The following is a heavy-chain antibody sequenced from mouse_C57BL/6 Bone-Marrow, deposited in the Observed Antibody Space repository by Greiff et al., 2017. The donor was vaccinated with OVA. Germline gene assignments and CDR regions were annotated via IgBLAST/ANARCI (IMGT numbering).Heavy chain of an antibody. J-gene: IGHJ2*01. V-gene: IGHV8-8*01. CDR1: GFSLSTFGMG. CDR2: IWWDDDK. Sequence: QVTLKESGPGILQPSQTLSLTCSFSGFSLSTFGMGVGWIRQPSGKGLEWLAHIWWDDDKYYNPALKSRLTFSKESSKNQVVLKLANVDTAETATYDCARIIGLYYSNYDFDYGGQGTTLTVSS. CDR3: ARIIGLYYSNYDFDY. D-gene: IGHD2-5*01.